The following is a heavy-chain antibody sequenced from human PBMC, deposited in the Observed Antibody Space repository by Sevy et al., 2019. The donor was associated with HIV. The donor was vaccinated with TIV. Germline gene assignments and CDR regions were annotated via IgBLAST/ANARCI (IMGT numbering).Heavy chain of an antibody. D-gene: IGHD6-13*01. J-gene: IGHJ4*02. Sequence: ASVKVSCKAFGYTYTGNALHWVRQAPGQRLEWLGWINIGNGNTKYSQMFHGRVTITRGTSATTAYMELSSLITEDTATYYCARERAGAVKYFDFWGQGSLVTVSS. CDR3: ARERAGAVKYFDF. CDR1: GYTYTGNA. CDR2: INIGNGNT. V-gene: IGHV1-3*04.